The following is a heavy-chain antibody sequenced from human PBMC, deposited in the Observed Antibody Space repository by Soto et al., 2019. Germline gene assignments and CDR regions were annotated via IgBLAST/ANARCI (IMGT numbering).Heavy chain of an antibody. CDR2: FSHDGETT. J-gene: IGHJ4*02. Sequence: QVQLVESGGGVVQPGMSLRLSCAAPGFSLTNSAIHWARQPPGKGLEWVATFSHDGETTYYADSVMGRFTFSNNRLSLEMNSLRPEDTAVYYCARQRTREVYNWNSGTWGQGILVTVSS. V-gene: IGHV3-30*04. CDR1: GFSLTNSA. CDR3: ARQRTREVYNWNSGT. D-gene: IGHD1-20*01.